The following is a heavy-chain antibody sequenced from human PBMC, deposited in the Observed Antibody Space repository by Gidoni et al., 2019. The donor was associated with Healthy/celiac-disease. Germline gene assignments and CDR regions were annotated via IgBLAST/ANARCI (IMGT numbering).Heavy chain of an antibody. CDR3: AGIAAAERNWFDP. V-gene: IGHV3-33*01. D-gene: IGHD6-13*01. J-gene: IGHJ5*02. Sequence: QVQLVESGGGVVQPGRSLRLSCAASGFPFSSYGMHWVRQAPGKGLEWVAVIWYDGSNKYYADSVKGRFTISRDNSKNTLYLQMNSLRAEDTAVYYCAGIAAAERNWFDPWGQGTLVTVSS. CDR1: GFPFSSYG. CDR2: IWYDGSNK.